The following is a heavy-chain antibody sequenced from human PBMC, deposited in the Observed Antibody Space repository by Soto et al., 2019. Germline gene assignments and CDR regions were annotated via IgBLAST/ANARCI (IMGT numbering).Heavy chain of an antibody. V-gene: IGHV1-18*01. CDR1: AYTFTSYG. D-gene: IGHD3-9*01. CDR2: ISAYNGNT. J-gene: IGHJ6*02. CDR3: ARGVRYFDFDYYYYYGMDV. Sequence: ASVKVSCKASAYTFTSYGISWVRQAPGQGLEWMGWISAYNGNTNYAQKLQGRVTMTTDTSTSTAYMELRSLRSDDTAVYYCARGVRYFDFDYYYYYGMDVWGQGTTVTVSS.